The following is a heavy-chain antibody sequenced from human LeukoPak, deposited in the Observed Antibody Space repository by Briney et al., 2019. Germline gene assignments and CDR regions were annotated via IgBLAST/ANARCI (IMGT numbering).Heavy chain of an antibody. Sequence: GGSLRLSCATSGFTFSTSDMHWVRQAPGKGLEWVSFIQYDGSRKNYVDSVKGRFTISRDNAKNTLYLQMNSLRAEDTAVYYCARGADSGYSSDNWGQGTLVSVSS. V-gene: IGHV3-30*02. J-gene: IGHJ4*02. D-gene: IGHD3-9*01. CDR3: ARGADSGYSSDN. CDR1: GFTFSTSD. CDR2: IQYDGSRK.